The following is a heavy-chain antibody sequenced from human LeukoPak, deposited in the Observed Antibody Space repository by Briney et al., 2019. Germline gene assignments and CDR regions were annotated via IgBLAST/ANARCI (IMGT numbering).Heavy chain of an antibody. V-gene: IGHV3-9*01. CDR2: ISWNSGSI. D-gene: IGHD3-10*01. Sequence: GGSLRLSCAASRFTFDDYAMHWVRQAPGKGLEWVSGISWNSGSIGYADSVKGRFTISRDNAKNSLYLQMNSLRAEDTALYYCAKDSDGSGYFDYWGQGTLVTVSS. CDR1: RFTFDDYA. J-gene: IGHJ4*02. CDR3: AKDSDGSGYFDY.